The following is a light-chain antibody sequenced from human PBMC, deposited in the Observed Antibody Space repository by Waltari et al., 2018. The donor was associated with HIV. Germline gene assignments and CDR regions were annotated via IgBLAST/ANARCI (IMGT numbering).Light chain of an antibody. Sequence: QSVLTQPPSASGTPGQRVTMTCSGSSYNIGSNFVSWSKQVPGTAPKLLVFRSNERPSGVPDRFAGSKSDTSASLAISDLRSDDEADYYCASWDDRLSAIVFGGGTKLTVL. J-gene: IGLJ3*02. CDR2: RSN. CDR1: SYNIGSNF. CDR3: ASWDDRLSAIV. V-gene: IGLV1-47*01.